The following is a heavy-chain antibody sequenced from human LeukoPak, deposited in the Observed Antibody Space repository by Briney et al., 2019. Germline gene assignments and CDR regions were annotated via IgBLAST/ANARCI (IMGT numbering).Heavy chain of an antibody. CDR1: GGSFSGYY. J-gene: IGHJ2*01. CDR3: AREKAAAGTWWYFDL. V-gene: IGHV4-34*01. D-gene: IGHD6-13*01. CDR2: INHSGST. Sequence: ASETLSLTCAVYGGSFSGYYWSWIRQPPGKGLEWIGEINHSGSTNYNPSLKSRVTISVDTSKNQFSLKLSSVTAADTAVYYCAREKAAAGTWWYFDLWGRGTLVTVSS.